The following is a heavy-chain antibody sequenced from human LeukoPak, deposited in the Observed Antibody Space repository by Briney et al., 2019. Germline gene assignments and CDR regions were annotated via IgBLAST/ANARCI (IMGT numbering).Heavy chain of an antibody. CDR3: ATSGSGSIGYFDY. D-gene: IGHD3-10*01. CDR1: GGSVSSGSYC. CDR2: IYYGGST. V-gene: IGHV4-61*01. Sequence: SETLSLTCTVSGGSVSSGSYCWSWIRQPPGKGLEWIGYIYYGGSTNYNPSLKSRVTISVDTSKNQFSLKLSSVTAADTAVYYCATSGSGSIGYFDYWGQGTLVTVSS. J-gene: IGHJ4*02.